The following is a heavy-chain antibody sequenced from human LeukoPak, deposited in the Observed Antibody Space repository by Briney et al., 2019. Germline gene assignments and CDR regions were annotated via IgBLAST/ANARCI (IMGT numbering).Heavy chain of an antibody. CDR2: IIPIFGTA. Sequence: ASVKVSCKASGGTFSSYAISWVRQAPGQGLEWMGRIIPIFGTANYAQKFQGRVTITTDESTSTPYMELSSLRAEDTAVYYCARDAYSSSWYGDFDYWGQGTLVTVSS. CDR1: GGTFSSYA. V-gene: IGHV1-69*05. J-gene: IGHJ4*02. CDR3: ARDAYSSSWYGDFDY. D-gene: IGHD6-13*01.